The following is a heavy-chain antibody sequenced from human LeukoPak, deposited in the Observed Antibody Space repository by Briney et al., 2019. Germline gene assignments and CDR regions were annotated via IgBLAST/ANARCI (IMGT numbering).Heavy chain of an antibody. V-gene: IGHV3-30*04. CDR2: ISYDGSNK. D-gene: IGHD1-26*01. J-gene: IGHJ4*02. CDR3: AKIIYNGSYWIDY. Sequence: GGSLRLSCAASGFTFSSYAMHWVRQAPGKGLEWVAVISYDGSNKYYADSVKGRFTISRDNSKDTLYLQMNSLRAEDTALYYCAKIIYNGSYWIDYWGQGTLVTVSS. CDR1: GFTFSSYA.